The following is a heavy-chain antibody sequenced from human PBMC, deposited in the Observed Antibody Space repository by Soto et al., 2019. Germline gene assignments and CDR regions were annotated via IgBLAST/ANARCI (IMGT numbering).Heavy chain of an antibody. CDR3: ATGRVLYGSEY. J-gene: IGHJ4*02. CDR1: GGSISSYY. Sequence: QVQLQESGPGLVKPSETLSLTCTVSGGSISSYYWSWIRQPPGRGLQWIGYIYHTESTTYNYNPSLKSRVTISLDPSKNQFSLQLTSVTAADTAVYYCATGRVLYGSEYWGQGTLVTVSS. V-gene: IGHV4-59*03. CDR2: IYHTESTTY. D-gene: IGHD3-10*01.